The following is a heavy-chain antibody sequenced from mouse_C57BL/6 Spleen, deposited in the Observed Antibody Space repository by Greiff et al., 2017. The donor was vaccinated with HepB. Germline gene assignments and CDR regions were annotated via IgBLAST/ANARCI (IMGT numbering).Heavy chain of an antibody. D-gene: IGHD1-1*01. V-gene: IGHV2-5*01. CDR1: GFSLTSYG. CDR3: AKNTPDYYGSSYYAMDY. CDR2: IWRGGST. J-gene: IGHJ4*01. Sequence: VMLVESGPGLVQPSQSLSITCTVSGFSLTSYGVHWVRQSPGKGLEWLGVIWRGGSTDYNAAFMSRLSITKDNSKSQVFFKMNSLQADDTAIYYCAKNTPDYYGSSYYAMDYWGQGTAVTVSS.